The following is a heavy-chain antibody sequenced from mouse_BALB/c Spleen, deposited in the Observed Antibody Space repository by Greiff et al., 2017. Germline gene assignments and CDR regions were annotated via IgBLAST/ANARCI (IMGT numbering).Heavy chain of an antibody. CDR1: GFTFTDYY. V-gene: IGHV7-3*02. CDR3: ARDMAATGYFDD. J-gene: IGHJ2*01. CDR2: IRNKANGYTT. Sequence: EVKLVESGGGLVQPGGSLRLSCATSGFTFTDYYMSWVRQPPGKALEWLGFIRNKANGYTTEYSASVKGRFTISRDNSQSILYLQMNTLRAEDSATYYCARDMAATGYFDDWGQGTTLTVSS.